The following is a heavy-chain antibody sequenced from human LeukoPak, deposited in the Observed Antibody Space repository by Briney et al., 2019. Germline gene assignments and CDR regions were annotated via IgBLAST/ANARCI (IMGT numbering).Heavy chain of an antibody. V-gene: IGHV3-30*04. CDR1: GFTFSSYA. D-gene: IGHD5-18*01. J-gene: IGHJ4*02. CDR3: ARATALVDY. Sequence: GGSLRLSCAASGFTFSSYAMHWVRQAPGRGLEWVAVISYDGSNKYYADSAKGRFTISRDNSKNTLYLQMNSLRAEDTAVYYCARATALVDYWGQGTLVTVSS. CDR2: ISYDGSNK.